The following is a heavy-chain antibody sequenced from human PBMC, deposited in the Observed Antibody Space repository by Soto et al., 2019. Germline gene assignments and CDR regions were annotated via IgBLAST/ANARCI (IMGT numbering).Heavy chain of an antibody. D-gene: IGHD4-17*01. CDR1: GGSISSGGYS. Sequence: SQTLSLTCAVSGGSISSGGYSWSWIRQPPVKGLEYIGYIYHSGSTYYNPSLKSRVTISVDKSKNHFSLKLSSVTAADTAVYYCARSEATVLDYWGQGTLVT. CDR2: IYHSGST. J-gene: IGHJ4*02. V-gene: IGHV4-30-2*01. CDR3: ARSEATVLDY.